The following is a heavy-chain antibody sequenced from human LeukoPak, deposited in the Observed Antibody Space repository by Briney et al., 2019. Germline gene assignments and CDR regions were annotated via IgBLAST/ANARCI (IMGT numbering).Heavy chain of an antibody. CDR1: GFTFSSYG. Sequence: PGRSLRLSCAASGFTFSSYGMHWVRQAPGKGLEWVAVISYDGSNKYYADSVKGRFTISRDNSKNTLYLQMNSLRAEDTAVYYCAKGDSSGYYLDYWGQGTLVTVSS. CDR2: ISYDGSNK. J-gene: IGHJ4*02. D-gene: IGHD3-22*01. V-gene: IGHV3-30*18. CDR3: AKGDSSGYYLDY.